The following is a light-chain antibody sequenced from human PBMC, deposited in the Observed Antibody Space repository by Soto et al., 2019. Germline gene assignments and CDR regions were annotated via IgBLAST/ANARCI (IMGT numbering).Light chain of an antibody. J-gene: IGKJ4*01. CDR2: GAS. Sequence: EIALTQSPGILSLSPGERATLSCRASQSVSSSHLAWYQQKPGQAPRLLIYGASSRATGIPDRFSGSGSGTDFTLTISRLEPEDFAVYYCQQYGSSPLTFGGGTKVDIK. CDR3: QQYGSSPLT. CDR1: QSVSSSH. V-gene: IGKV3-20*01.